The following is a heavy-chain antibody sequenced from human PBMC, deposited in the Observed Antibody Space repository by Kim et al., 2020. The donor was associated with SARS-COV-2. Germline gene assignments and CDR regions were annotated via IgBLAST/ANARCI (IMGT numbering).Heavy chain of an antibody. J-gene: IGHJ6*02. CDR2: IYYSGST. D-gene: IGHD6-13*01. CDR3: ARDVEQRGYYGMDV. CDR1: GGSISSYY. V-gene: IGHV4-59*01. Sequence: SETLSLTCTVSGGSISSYYWSWIRQPPGKGLEWIGYIYYSGSTNYNPSLKSRVTISVDTSKNQFSLKLSSVTAADTAVYYCARDVEQRGYYGMDVWGQGTTVTVSS.